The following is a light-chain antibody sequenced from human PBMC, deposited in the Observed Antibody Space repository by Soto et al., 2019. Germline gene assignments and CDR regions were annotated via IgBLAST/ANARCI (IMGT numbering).Light chain of an antibody. J-gene: IGKJ4*01. CDR1: QDAGTW. CDR2: HTS. V-gene: IGKV1-12*01. Sequence: DIQMTQSPPFVSASVGDRVTISCRASQDAGTWLSWFHQKPGGAPNLLIFHTSRLQRGVPSRFAGRGSGTEFSLTISSMQPEDFGTYYCQHADGLRALTFGGGTRVEI. CDR3: QHADGLRALT.